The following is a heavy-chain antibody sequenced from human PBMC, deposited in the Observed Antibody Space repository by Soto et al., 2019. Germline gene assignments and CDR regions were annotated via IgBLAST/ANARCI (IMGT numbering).Heavy chain of an antibody. J-gene: IGHJ4*02. CDR2: IYTTGTT. CDR3: SRGRGSTPLRD. V-gene: IGHV4-31*02. D-gene: IGHD6-13*01. CDR1: GGSMSTGGYY. Sequence: SETLSLTCTVSGGSMSTGGYYWTWIRQHPGKGLEWIGHIYTTGTTYYSPSLKSQVTMSIDRPSNRFSLNLSSVTAADTAVYYCSRGRGSTPLRDWGPGALVTVSS.